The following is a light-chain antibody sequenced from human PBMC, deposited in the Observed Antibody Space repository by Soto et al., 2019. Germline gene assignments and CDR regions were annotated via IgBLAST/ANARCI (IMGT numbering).Light chain of an antibody. CDR3: ASYAGGNNV. CDR2: EVN. V-gene: IGLV2-8*01. J-gene: IGLJ1*01. CDR1: STDVGGYNY. Sequence: QSALTQPPSASGSPGQSVTISCTGTSTDVGGYNYVSWYQQHPGKVPKLVIFEVNKRPSGVPDRFSGSKSGNTASLTVSGLQPDDEADYYCASYAGGNNVFGTGTKLTVL.